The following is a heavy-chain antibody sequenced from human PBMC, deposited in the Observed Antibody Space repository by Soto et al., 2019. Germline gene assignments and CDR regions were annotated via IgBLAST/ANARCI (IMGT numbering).Heavy chain of an antibody. J-gene: IGHJ4*02. CDR1: GFTFSSYV. V-gene: IGHV3-23*01. CDR3: AKDAGFGVAPDHFDC. D-gene: IGHD3-10*01. CDR2: ISGSGGST. Sequence: GGSLRLSCAASGFTFSSYVMSWVRQAPGKGLEWVSSISGSGGSTYYADSVRGRFTISRDNSKNTLFLQMNSLRAEDTALYYCAKDAGFGVAPDHFDCWGQGALVTVSS.